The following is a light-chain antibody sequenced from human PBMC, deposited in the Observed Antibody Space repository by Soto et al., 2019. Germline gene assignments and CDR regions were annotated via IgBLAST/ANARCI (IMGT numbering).Light chain of an antibody. CDR3: RRYDSAPQT. CDR1: QVIAYY. J-gene: IGKJ1*01. Sequence: DIQMTQSPSSLSASVGDRVTITCRASQVIAYYLAWYQQKPGKVPKLLIYAASTLQSGVPSRFGGSGSGTYFPLTISGLQPEDAATYYCRRYDSAPQTFGHGTKVEIK. CDR2: AAS. V-gene: IGKV1-27*01.